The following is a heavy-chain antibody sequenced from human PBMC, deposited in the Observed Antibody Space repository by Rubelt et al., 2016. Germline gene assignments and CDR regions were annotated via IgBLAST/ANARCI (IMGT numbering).Heavy chain of an antibody. CDR2: INHSGST. Sequence: QVQLQQWGAGLLKPSETLSLTCAVYGGSFSGYYWSWIRQPPGKGLEWIGEINHSGSTNYNPSLKSRVTISVDTSKNQFSRKLSSVTAADTAVYYCATIKRGGTLPVSDYWGQGTLVTVSS. CDR3: ATIKRGGTLPVSDY. CDR1: GGSFSGYY. V-gene: IGHV4-34*01. J-gene: IGHJ4*02. D-gene: IGHD2-15*01.